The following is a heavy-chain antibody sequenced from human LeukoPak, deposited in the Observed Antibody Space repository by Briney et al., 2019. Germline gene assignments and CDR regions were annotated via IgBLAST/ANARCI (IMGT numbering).Heavy chain of an antibody. D-gene: IGHD3-3*01. CDR1: GGSFSGYY. J-gene: IGHJ5*02. V-gene: IGHV4-34*01. CDR2: INHSGST. Sequence: SETLSLTCAVYGGSFSGYYWSWIRQPPGKGLEWIGEINHSGSTNYNPSLKSRVTISVDTSKNQFSLKLSSVTAADTAMYYCAREKGSDFWSLNWFDPWGQGTLVTVSS. CDR3: AREKGSDFWSLNWFDP.